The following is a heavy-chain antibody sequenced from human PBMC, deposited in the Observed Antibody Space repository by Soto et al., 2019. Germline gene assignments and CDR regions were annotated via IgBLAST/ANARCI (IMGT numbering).Heavy chain of an antibody. D-gene: IGHD3-3*01. V-gene: IGHV4-34*01. CDR3: ARERITIFGVVIIYDAFDI. Sequence: QVQLQQWGAGLLKPSETLSLTCAVYGGSFSGYYWSWIRQPPGKGLEWIGEINHSGSTNYNPSLKSRVTISVDTSKNQFSLKLSSVTAADTAVYYCARERITIFGVVIIYDAFDIGGQGTMVTVYS. CDR2: INHSGST. J-gene: IGHJ3*02. CDR1: GGSFSGYY.